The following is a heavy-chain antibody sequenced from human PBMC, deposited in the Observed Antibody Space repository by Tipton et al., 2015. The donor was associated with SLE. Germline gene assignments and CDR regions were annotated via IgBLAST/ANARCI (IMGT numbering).Heavy chain of an antibody. CDR3: AIRTSMLRGLSAFDV. V-gene: IGHV4-39*07. Sequence: TLSLTCSVSGGSISSSSVYWGWVRQPPGKGLAWLGYVSSSGTTYYHPSLKSRLTISVDTSKNQFSLNLSSVTAADTAVYYCAIRTSMLRGLSAFDVWGLGTMVTVSS. CDR1: GGSISSSSVY. J-gene: IGHJ3*01. CDR2: VSSSGTT. D-gene: IGHD3-10*01.